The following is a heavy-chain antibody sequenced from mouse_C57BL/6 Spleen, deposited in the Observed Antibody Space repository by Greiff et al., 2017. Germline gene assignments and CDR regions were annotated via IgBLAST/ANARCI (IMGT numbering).Heavy chain of an antibody. CDR1: GFNITDYY. Sequence: EVQLQQSGAELVKPGASVKLSCTASGFNITDYYMHWVKQRTEQGLEWIGRIDPEDGETKYAPKFPGKATITADTSSNTAYLQLSSLTSEDTAVYDCARPSGDYAMDYWGQGTSVTVSS. V-gene: IGHV14-2*01. CDR3: ARPSGDYAMDY. CDR2: IDPEDGET. J-gene: IGHJ4*01.